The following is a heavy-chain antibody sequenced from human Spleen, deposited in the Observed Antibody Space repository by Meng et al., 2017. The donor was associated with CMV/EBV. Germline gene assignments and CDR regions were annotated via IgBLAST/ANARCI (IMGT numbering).Heavy chain of an antibody. CDR3: TKDRSFRGFDY. CDR1: GFTFTEYA. Sequence: SLKISCAASGFTFTEYAMHWVRQTPGKGLEWVAGISWNSGNIGYADSVKGRFTIPRDNVKKSLYLEMNSLRTEDTALYYCTKDRSFRGFDYWGQGILVTVSS. V-gene: IGHV3-9*01. CDR2: ISWNSGNI. J-gene: IGHJ4*02.